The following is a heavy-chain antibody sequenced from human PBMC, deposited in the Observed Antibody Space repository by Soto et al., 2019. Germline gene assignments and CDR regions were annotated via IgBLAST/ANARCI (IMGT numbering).Heavy chain of an antibody. V-gene: IGHV4-31*03. J-gene: IGHJ1*01. CDR1: GGSISSGGYY. CDR2: ISYSGST. CDR3: AIYDSSGSRGFQH. D-gene: IGHD3-22*01. Sequence: QVQLQESGPGLVKPSQTLSLTCTVSGGSISSGGYYWSWIRQHAGKGLEWIGYISYSGSTYYNPSLKSRVTISVDTYKTQFSLKLSSVTAADTAVYYCAIYDSSGSRGFQHWGQGTLVTVSS.